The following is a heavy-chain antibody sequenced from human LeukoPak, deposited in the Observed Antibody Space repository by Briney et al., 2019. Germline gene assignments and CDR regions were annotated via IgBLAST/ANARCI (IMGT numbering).Heavy chain of an antibody. CDR3: ARNWNILGDVNWFDP. CDR1: GGSMRTYN. CDR2: VYYGGST. J-gene: IGHJ5*02. Sequence: SETLSLTCTVSGGSMRTYNYNWIRQSPGKGLEWIGNVYYGGSTKYNPSLKSRATISIGTSKSQFSLKLSSVTAADTAMYCARNWNILGDVNWFDPWGQGTLVTVSS. D-gene: IGHD1-1*01. V-gene: IGHV4-59*01.